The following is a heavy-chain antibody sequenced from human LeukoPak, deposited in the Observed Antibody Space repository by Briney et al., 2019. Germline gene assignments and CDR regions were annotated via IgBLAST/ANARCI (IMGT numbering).Heavy chain of an antibody. CDR1: GVSISGYY. D-gene: IGHD2-2*02. V-gene: IGHV4-59*01. CDR2: IYYSGST. CDR3: ARSPPYCSSPGCYIGWFDP. Sequence: PSETLSLTRTVSGVSISGYYWNWIRQPPGKGLEWIGFIYYSGSTNYNPSLKSRVTISVDTSKNQFSLKLSSVTAADTAVYYCARSPPYCSSPGCYIGWFDPWGQGTLVTVSS. J-gene: IGHJ5*02.